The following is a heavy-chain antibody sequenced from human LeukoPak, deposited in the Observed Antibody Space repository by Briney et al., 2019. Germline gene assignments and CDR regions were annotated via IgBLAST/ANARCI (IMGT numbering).Heavy chain of an antibody. V-gene: IGHV1-18*04. CDR1: GYTFTGYY. J-gene: IGHJ5*02. Sequence: ASVKVSCKASGYTFTGYYMHWVRQAPGQGLEWMGWISAYNGNTNYAQKLQGRVTMTTDTSTSTAYMELRSLRSDDTAVYYCARDSDDFWSGSNFNWFDPWGQGTLVTVSS. CDR2: ISAYNGNT. CDR3: ARDSDDFWSGSNFNWFDP. D-gene: IGHD3-3*01.